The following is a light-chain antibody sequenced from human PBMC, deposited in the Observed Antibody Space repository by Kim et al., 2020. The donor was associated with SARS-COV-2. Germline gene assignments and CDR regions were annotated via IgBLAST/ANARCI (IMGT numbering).Light chain of an antibody. V-gene: IGLV1-51*01. CDR3: ATWDNSLNGLV. J-gene: IGLJ2*01. CDR2: DND. Sequence: GQKGTISCSGSNSTIGKNYVSWYQQLPGTAPKLLMYDNDKRHSGIPDRFSGSKSGTSATLDITGLQTGDEADYYCATWDNSLNGLVFGGGTQLTVL. CDR1: NSTIGKNY.